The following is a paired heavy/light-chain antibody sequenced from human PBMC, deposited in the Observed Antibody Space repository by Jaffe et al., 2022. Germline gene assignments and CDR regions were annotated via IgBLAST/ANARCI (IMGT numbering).Heavy chain of an antibody. D-gene: IGHD3-10*01. CDR3: ARVDYYGSGSYYNLNWFDP. CDR1: GYSISSGYY. CDR2: IYHSGST. V-gene: IGHV4-38-2*01. Sequence: QVQLQESGPGLVKPSETLSLTCAVSGYSISSGYYWGWIRQPPGKGLEWIGSIYHSGSTYYNPSLKSRVTISVDTSKNQFSLKLSSVTAADTAVYYCARVDYYGSGSYYNLNWFDPWGQGTLVTVSS. J-gene: IGHJ5*02.
Light chain of an antibody. CDR1: NIGSKS. J-gene: IGLJ2*01. V-gene: IGLV3-21*02. CDR2: DDS. CDR3: QVWDSSSDHLVV. Sequence: SYVLTQPPSVSVAPGQTARITCGGNNIGSKSVHWYQQKPGQAPVLVVYDDSDRPSGIPERFSGSNSGNTATLTISRVEAGDEADYYCQVWDSSSDHLVVFGGGTKLTVL.